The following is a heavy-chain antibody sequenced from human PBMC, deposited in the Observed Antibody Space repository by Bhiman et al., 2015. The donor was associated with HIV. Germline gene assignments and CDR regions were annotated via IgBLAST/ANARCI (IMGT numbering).Heavy chain of an antibody. D-gene: IGHD1-7*01. V-gene: IGHV3-7*01. CDR1: GFTFSTYW. CDR3: ARDRPYNWNWGNHYYGMDV. J-gene: IGHJ6*02. Sequence: EVQLVESGGGLVQPGGSLRLSCAASGFTFSTYWMSWVRQAPGKGLEWVANIKQDGSEKYYVDSVKGRFTISRDNAKNSLFLQMNSLRAEDTAVFYCARDRPYNWNWGNHYYGMDVVGQGTTVTVSS. CDR2: IKQDGSEK.